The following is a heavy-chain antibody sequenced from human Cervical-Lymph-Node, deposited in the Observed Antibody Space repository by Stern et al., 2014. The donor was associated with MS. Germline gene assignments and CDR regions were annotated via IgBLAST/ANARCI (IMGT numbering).Heavy chain of an antibody. CDR1: GYTLTELS. CDR2: FDPEDGET. CDR3: ATDRIGGYNSPDAFDI. J-gene: IGHJ3*02. V-gene: IGHV1-24*01. Sequence: QVQLVQSGAEVKKPGASVKVSCKVSGYTLTELSMHWVRQAPGKGLEWMGGFDPEDGETIYAQKFQGRVTMTEDTSTDTAYMELSSLRSEDTAVYYCATDRIGGYNSPDAFDIWGQGTMVTVSS. D-gene: IGHD5-24*01.